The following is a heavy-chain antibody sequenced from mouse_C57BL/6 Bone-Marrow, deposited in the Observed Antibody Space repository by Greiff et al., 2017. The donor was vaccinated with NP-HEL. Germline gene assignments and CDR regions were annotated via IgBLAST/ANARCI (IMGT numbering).Heavy chain of an antibody. Sequence: EVKLVESGGGLVQPGGSLKLSCAASGFTFSDYGMAWVRQAPRKGPEWVAFISNLAYSIYYADTVTGRFPISRENAKNTLYLEMSSLRSEDTAMYYCATIYYDYDGWYFDVWGTGTTVTVSS. D-gene: IGHD2-4*01. CDR1: GFTFSDYG. J-gene: IGHJ1*03. CDR3: ATIYYDYDGWYFDV. CDR2: ISNLAYSI. V-gene: IGHV5-15*01.